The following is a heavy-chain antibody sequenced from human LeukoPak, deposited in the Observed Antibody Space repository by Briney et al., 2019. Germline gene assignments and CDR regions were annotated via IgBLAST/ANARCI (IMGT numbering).Heavy chain of an antibody. J-gene: IGHJ4*02. CDR3: ARAKTGEDFDY. Sequence: ASVKVSCKASGYTFSSHTMHWVRQAPGQRLEWMGWINAGNGNTKYSQKFQGRVTMTRDTSTSTVYMELSSLRSEDTAVYYCARAKTGEDFDYWGQGTLVTVSS. CDR1: GYTFSSHT. CDR2: INAGNGNT. V-gene: IGHV1-3*01. D-gene: IGHD7-27*01.